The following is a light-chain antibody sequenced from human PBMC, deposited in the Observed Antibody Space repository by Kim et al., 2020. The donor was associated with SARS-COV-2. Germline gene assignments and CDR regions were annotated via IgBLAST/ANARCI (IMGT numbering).Light chain of an antibody. CDR1: SLRSYY. V-gene: IGLV3-19*01. J-gene: IGLJ2*01. CDR3: NSRGSNDNVL. Sequence: VALGKTVRNTCQGDSLRSYYATWYQQKPGQAPIVVIYGKNNRPSGIPDRFSGSSSGDTASLTITGTQAGDEADYYCNSRGSNDNVLFGGGTKLTVL. CDR2: GKN.